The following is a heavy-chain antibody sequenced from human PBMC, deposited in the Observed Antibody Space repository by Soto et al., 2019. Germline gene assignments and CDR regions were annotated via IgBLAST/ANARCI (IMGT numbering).Heavy chain of an antibody. CDR3: ARDSPTTAS. CDR2: ISAYNGNT. CDR1: GYTFTSYY. Sequence: QVQLVQSGAEVKKPGASVKVSCKASGYTFTSYYISWVRQAPGQGLEWMGWISAYNGNTNYPQKHQCRVTMTTDTSTSTTYVELRSLRSDDTAVYYCARDSPTTASWCQGTLGSVSS. D-gene: IGHD1-1*01. V-gene: IGHV1-18*01. J-gene: IGHJ5*02.